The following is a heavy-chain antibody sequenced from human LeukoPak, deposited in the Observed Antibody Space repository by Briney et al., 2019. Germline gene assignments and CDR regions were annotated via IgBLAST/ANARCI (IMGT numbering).Heavy chain of an antibody. Sequence: NSSGTLSLTCAVSGGSISSSNWWSWVRQPPGKGLEWIGEIYHSGSTNYNPSLKSRVTISVDKSKNQFSLKLSSVTAADTAVYYCARDRNGYSSGWLHDAFDIWGQGTMVTVSS. J-gene: IGHJ3*02. V-gene: IGHV4-4*02. CDR2: IYHSGST. CDR3: ARDRNGYSSGWLHDAFDI. CDR1: GGSISSSNW. D-gene: IGHD6-19*01.